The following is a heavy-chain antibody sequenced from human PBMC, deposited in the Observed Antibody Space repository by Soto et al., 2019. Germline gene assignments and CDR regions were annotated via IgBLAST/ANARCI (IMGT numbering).Heavy chain of an antibody. J-gene: IGHJ4*02. V-gene: IGHV3-11*01. D-gene: IGHD3-10*01. CDR1: GFTFSDYY. CDR3: TRGPESDY. Sequence: GGSLRLSCAASGFTFSDYYMNWIRQAPGKGLEWFSYISGGGDTIYYADSVKGRFTISRDNARNSLYLQMNSLRAEDTAVYYCTRGPESDYWGQGTLVTVSS. CDR2: ISGGGDTI.